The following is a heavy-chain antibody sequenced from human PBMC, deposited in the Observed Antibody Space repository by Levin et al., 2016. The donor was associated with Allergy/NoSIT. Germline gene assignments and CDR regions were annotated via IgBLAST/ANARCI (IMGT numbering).Heavy chain of an antibody. CDR2: ISGSGGST. J-gene: IGHJ4*02. Sequence: GGSLRLSCAASGFTFSSYAMSWVRQAPGKGLEWVSGISGSGGSTYYAGSVKGRFTISRDDSKNTLYLQMNSLRAEDTAVYYCAKVRVAAMAYDVDGFDYWGQGTLVTVSS. CDR3: AKVRVAAMAYDVDGFDY. CDR1: GFTFSSYA. V-gene: IGHV3-23*01. D-gene: IGHD5-18*01.